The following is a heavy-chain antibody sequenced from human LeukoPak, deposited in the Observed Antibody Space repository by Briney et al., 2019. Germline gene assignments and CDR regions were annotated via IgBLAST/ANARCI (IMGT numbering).Heavy chain of an antibody. CDR3: AKVEVSVVRGVIDFDY. D-gene: IGHD3-10*01. V-gene: IGHV3-30*02. Sequence: GGSLRLSCAASGFTFSSYGMHWVRQAPGKGLEWVAFIRYDGSNKYYADSVKGRFTISRDNSKNTLYLQMNSLRAEDTAVYYCAKVEVSVVRGVIDFDYWGQGTLVSVSS. CDR2: IRYDGSNK. CDR1: GFTFSSYG. J-gene: IGHJ4*02.